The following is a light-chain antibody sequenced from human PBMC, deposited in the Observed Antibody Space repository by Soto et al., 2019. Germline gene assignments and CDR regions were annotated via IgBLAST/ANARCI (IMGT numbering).Light chain of an antibody. Sequence: DIQMTQSPSTLSASVGDRVTITCRASQSITSWLAWYQQKPGKAPRLLIYDASSLESGAPSRFSGSGSGTEFTLTISSLQPDDFATYYGQQYNTYPRTFGPGTKVDIK. CDR3: QQYNTYPRT. J-gene: IGKJ1*01. V-gene: IGKV1-5*01. CDR2: DAS. CDR1: QSITSW.